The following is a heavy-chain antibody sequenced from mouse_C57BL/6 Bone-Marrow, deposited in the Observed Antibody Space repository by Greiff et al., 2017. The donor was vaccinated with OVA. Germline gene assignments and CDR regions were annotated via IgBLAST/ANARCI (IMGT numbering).Heavy chain of an antibody. CDR1: GYAFSSSW. CDR2: IYPGDGDT. V-gene: IGHV1-82*01. J-gene: IGHJ3*01. CDR3: ARGYGSPSWFAY. Sequence: VQGVESGPELVKPGASVKISCKASGYAFSSSWMNWVKQRPGKGLEWIGRIYPGDGDTNYNGKFKGKATLTADKSSSTAYMQLSSLTSEDSAVYFCARGYGSPSWFAYWGQGNLVTVSA. D-gene: IGHD1-1*01.